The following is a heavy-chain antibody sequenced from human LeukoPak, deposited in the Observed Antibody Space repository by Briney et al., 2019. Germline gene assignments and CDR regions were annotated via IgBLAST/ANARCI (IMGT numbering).Heavy chain of an antibody. J-gene: IGHJ4*02. V-gene: IGHV3-7*03. CDR1: GFTFSSYW. D-gene: IGHD6-6*01. CDR3: TTGDSSSSPGASFDY. Sequence: VQPGGSLRLSCAASGFTFSSYWMSWVRQAPGKGLEWVANIKQDGSEKYYVDSVKGRFTISRDNAKNSLYLQMNSLKTEDTAVYYCTTGDSSSSPGASFDYWGQGTLVTVSS. CDR2: IKQDGSEK.